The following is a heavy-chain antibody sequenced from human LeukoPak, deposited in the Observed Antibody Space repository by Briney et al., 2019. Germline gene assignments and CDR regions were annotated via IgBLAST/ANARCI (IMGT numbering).Heavy chain of an antibody. J-gene: IGHJ4*02. D-gene: IGHD2-15*01. Sequence: ASVKVSCKPSGYSFTRNGISWVRQAPGQGFERMAWISANSGNTNYAQNFQDRVTLTTDTSTSTAYMELRSLRSDDTAVYYCARDVNSAFDYWGQGTLVTVSS. V-gene: IGHV1-18*01. CDR1: GYSFTRNG. CDR3: ARDVNSAFDY. CDR2: ISANSGNT.